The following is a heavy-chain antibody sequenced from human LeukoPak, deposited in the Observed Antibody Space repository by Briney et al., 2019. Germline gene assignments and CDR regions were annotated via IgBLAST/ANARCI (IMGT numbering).Heavy chain of an antibody. J-gene: IGHJ4*02. CDR1: GFTFSSFW. V-gene: IGHV3-7*04. CDR2: IKEDGSDK. D-gene: IGHD2-15*01. Sequence: PGGSLRLSCAASGFTFSSFWMTWVRQAPGKGLEWVAHIKEDGSDKYCVDSVKGRFTISRDNAKNSLYLQMNSLRAEDTAVYYCARDRLGSIFHDCWGQGTLVTVSS. CDR3: ARDRLGSIFHDC.